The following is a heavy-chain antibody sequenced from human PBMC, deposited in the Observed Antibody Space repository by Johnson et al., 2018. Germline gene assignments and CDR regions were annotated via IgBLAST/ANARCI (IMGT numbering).Heavy chain of an antibody. V-gene: IGHV3-7*01. CDR3: ARENGSGSYYPYFDY. CDR2: IKQEGSEK. Sequence: VQLVESGGGLVQXGGSLRLSCAASGFTFSSYWMSWVRPAPGKGLEWVANIKQEGSEKYYVDPVKGRFTISRDNAKTSLYLQMNSLSADDTGVYYCARENGSGSYYPYFDYWGQGTLVTVSS. D-gene: IGHD3-10*01. CDR1: GFTFSSYW. J-gene: IGHJ4*02.